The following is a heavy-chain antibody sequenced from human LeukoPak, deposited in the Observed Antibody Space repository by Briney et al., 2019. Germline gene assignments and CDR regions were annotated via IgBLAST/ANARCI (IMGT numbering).Heavy chain of an antibody. Sequence: GGSLRLSCVVSGFPFSNNPMNWVRQAPGKGLERVSYISTAITTTYYAESVKGRFTISRDNAKNSLYLQMNSLRVEDTAVYYCARDGGKGYEIDYWGQGALVTVSS. CDR3: ARDGGKGYEIDY. CDR1: GFPFSNNP. CDR2: ISTAITTT. D-gene: IGHD2-2*01. J-gene: IGHJ4*02. V-gene: IGHV3-48*01.